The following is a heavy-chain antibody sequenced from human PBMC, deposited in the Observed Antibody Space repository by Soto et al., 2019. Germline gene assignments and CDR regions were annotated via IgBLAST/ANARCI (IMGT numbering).Heavy chain of an antibody. D-gene: IGHD2-2*01. J-gene: IGHJ5*02. Sequence: VQLLESGGGLVQPGGSLRLSCAASGFTFSSYAMSWVRQAPGKGLEWVSAISGSGGSTYYADSVKGRFTISRDNSKNTLYLQMNSLRAEDTAVYYCAKSQRCHTSCYLGNWFDPWGQGTLVTVSS. CDR2: ISGSGGST. CDR1: GFTFSSYA. CDR3: AKSQRCHTSCYLGNWFDP. V-gene: IGHV3-23*01.